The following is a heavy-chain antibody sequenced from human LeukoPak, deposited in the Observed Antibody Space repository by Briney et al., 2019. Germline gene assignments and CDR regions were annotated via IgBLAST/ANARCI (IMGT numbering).Heavy chain of an antibody. Sequence: ASVKVSCKASGYTFTSYDINWVRQATGQGLEWMGWMNPNSGNTGYAQKFQGRVTMTRNTSISTAYMELSSLRSEDTAVYYCASSSLYATGWFDPWGQGTLVTVSS. CDR3: ASSSLYATGWFDP. V-gene: IGHV1-8*01. CDR2: MNPNSGNT. J-gene: IGHJ5*02. D-gene: IGHD6-13*01. CDR1: GYTFTSYD.